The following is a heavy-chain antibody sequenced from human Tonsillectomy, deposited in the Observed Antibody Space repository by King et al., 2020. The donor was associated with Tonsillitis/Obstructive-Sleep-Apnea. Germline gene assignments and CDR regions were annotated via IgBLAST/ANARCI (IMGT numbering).Heavy chain of an antibody. CDR1: GGSISSSSYY. J-gene: IGHJ6*03. CDR3: ARPHGDYRKDYYYYYMDV. CDR2: IYYSGST. D-gene: IGHD4-17*01. Sequence: LQLQESGPGLVKPSETLSLTCTVSGGSISSSSYYWGWIRQPPGKGLEWIGSIYYSGSTYYNPSLKSRVTISVDTSKNQFSLKLSSVPAADTAVYYCARPHGDYRKDYYYYYMDVWGKGTTVTVSS. V-gene: IGHV4-39*01.